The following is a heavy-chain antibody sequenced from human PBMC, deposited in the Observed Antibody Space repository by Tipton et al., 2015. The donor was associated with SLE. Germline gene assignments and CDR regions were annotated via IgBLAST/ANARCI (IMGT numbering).Heavy chain of an antibody. Sequence: GLVKPSGTLSLTCAVSGGSISSSNWWSWIRQPPGKGLEWIGEINHSRSTNYNPSLKSRVTISVDTSKNQFSLKLSSVTAADTAVYYCARVANYGDYGGAFDIWGQGTMVTVSS. CDR1: GGSISSSNW. CDR3: ARVANYGDYGGAFDI. D-gene: IGHD4-17*01. CDR2: INHSRST. V-gene: IGHV4-4*02. J-gene: IGHJ3*02.